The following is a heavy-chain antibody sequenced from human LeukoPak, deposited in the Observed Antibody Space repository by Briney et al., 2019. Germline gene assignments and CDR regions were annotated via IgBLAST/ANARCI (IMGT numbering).Heavy chain of an antibody. J-gene: IGHJ6*02. Sequence: KPSETLSLTCTVSGGSISSYYWSWIRQPPGKGLEWIGYIYYSGSTNYNPSLKSRVTISVDTSKNQFSLKLSSVTAADTAVYYCARYFLGYCSSTSCSNDYYGMDVWGQGTTVTVSS. CDR1: GGSISSYY. D-gene: IGHD2-2*01. CDR2: IYYSGST. V-gene: IGHV4-59*08. CDR3: ARYFLGYCSSTSCSNDYYGMDV.